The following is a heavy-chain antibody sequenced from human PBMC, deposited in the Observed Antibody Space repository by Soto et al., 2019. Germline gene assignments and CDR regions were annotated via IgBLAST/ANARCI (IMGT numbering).Heavy chain of an antibody. CDR2: ISWNSGSI. CDR1: GFTFDDYA. Sequence: EVQLVESGGGLVPPGRSLRLSCAASGFTFDDYAMHWVRQAPGKGLEWVSGISWNSGSIGYADSVKGRFTISRDNAKNYLYLQMNSLRAEDTAFYYCAKEYSAYMDVWGKGATVTGS. CDR3: AKEYSAYMDV. V-gene: IGHV3-9*01. J-gene: IGHJ6*03. D-gene: IGHD2-21*01.